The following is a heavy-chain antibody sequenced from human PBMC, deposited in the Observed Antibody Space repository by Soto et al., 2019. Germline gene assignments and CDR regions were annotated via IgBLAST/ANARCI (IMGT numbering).Heavy chain of an antibody. CDR1: GGTFSSYA. V-gene: IGHV1-69*01. D-gene: IGHD4-4*01. CDR3: ARAHDCSNTGVYYYYYGMDV. CDR2: IIPIFGTA. Sequence: QVQLVQSGAEVKKPGSSVKVSCKASGGTFSSYAISWVRQAPGQGLEWMGGIIPIFGTANYEQKFQGRVTSTADESTGTAYMELSSVRSEGPAVDYCARAHDCSNTGVYYYYYGMDVWGQGTTVTVSS. J-gene: IGHJ6*02.